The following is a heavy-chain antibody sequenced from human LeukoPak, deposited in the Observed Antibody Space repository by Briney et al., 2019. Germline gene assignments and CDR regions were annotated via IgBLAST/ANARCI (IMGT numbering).Heavy chain of an antibody. D-gene: IGHD5-18*01. V-gene: IGHV4-39*01. CDR3: ARHQHSYGLAFDS. CDR1: GLTFSSYS. J-gene: IGHJ4*02. Sequence: WGSLRLSCAASGLTFSSYSRNWIRQPPGKGLEWIGSIYYSGTTYYNPSLKSRVTISVDTSKSQFSLKLSSVTAADTAVYYCARHQHSYGLAFDSWGQGTLVTVSS. CDR2: IYYSGTT.